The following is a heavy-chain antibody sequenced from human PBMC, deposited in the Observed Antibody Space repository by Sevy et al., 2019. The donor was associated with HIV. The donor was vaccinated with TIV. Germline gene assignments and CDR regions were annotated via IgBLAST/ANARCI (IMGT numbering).Heavy chain of an antibody. V-gene: IGHV3-11*01. Sequence: GGSLRLSCAASGFTFSDYYMCWIRQAPGKGLEWLSYISGDGDTIYYTNSVKGRFTISRDNAKKSLYLQMNSLRAEDTAVYYCARDHVKDGDLGDYYYFAMDVWGQGTSVTVSS. J-gene: IGHJ6*02. CDR3: ARDHVKDGDLGDYYYFAMDV. CDR2: ISGDGDTI. CDR1: GFTFSDYY. D-gene: IGHD4-17*01.